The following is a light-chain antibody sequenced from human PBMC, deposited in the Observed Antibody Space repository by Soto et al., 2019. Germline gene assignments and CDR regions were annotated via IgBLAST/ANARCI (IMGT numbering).Light chain of an antibody. CDR2: DAS. CDR1: QSISTW. CDR3: QHSNHLPL. J-gene: IGKJ3*01. Sequence: DIQMTQSPSTLSASVGDRVTITCRASQSISTWLAWYQQKPGKVPKLLIYDASSLESGVPSRFSGGGSGTDFTFTISSLRPEDIATYYCQHSNHLPLFGPGTKVDF. V-gene: IGKV1-5*01.